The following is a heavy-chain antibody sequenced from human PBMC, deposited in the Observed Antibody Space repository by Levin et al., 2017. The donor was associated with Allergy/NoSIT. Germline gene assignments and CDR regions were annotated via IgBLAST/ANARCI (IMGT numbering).Heavy chain of an antibody. CDR3: VGAGAAAAH. J-gene: IGHJ4*02. D-gene: IGHD6-13*01. V-gene: IGHV3-15*01. CDR2: IKNRADGGTT. Sequence: GGSLRLSCAASGFTFSNAWMSWVRQAPGRGLEWVGRIKNRADGGTTAYAAPVKGRFTISRDDSKNTLHLQMSSLKAEDAAVYYCVGAGAAAAHWGQGTLVTVSS. CDR1: GFTFSNAW.